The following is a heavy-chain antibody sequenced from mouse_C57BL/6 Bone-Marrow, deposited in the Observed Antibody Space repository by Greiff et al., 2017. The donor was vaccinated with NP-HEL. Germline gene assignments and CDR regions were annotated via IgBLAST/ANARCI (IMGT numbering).Heavy chain of an antibody. Sequence: EVQLQQSGAELVRPGASVKLSCTVSGFTIKDDYMHWVKQRPEQGLEWIGWIDPENGDTEYASKFQGKATITADTSSNTAYLPLSSLTSEDAAVYYCTTGGSSPYAMDYGGQGTSVTVSA. V-gene: IGHV14-4*01. J-gene: IGHJ4*01. CDR3: TTGGSSPYAMDY. CDR2: IDPENGDT. D-gene: IGHD1-1*01. CDR1: GFTIKDDY.